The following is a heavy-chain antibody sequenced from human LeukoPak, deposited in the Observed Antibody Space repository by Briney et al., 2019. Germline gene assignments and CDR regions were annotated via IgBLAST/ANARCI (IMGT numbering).Heavy chain of an antibody. CDR3: ARMGHYYDTSGYSGLYYYYGMDV. V-gene: IGHV4-59*08. Sequence: SSETLSLTCTVSAGSINSYYWSWIRQPPGKGLEWIGYMYYTGSTNYNPSLKSRVTISVDTSKNLFSLRLSSVAAADTAVYYCARMGHYYDTSGYSGLYYYYGMDVWGQGTTVTVSS. J-gene: IGHJ6*02. D-gene: IGHD3-22*01. CDR2: MYYTGST. CDR1: AGSINSYY.